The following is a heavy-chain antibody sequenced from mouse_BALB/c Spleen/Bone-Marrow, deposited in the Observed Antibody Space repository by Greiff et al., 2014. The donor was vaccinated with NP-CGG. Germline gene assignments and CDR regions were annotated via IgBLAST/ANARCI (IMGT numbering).Heavy chain of an antibody. CDR3: ARDYRYDYAMDY. CDR1: GYTFSSYW. J-gene: IGHJ4*01. Sequence: QVQLQQSGAELMKPGASVKISCKATGYTFSSYWIEWVKQRPGHGLECIGEILPGSGTTNYNEKFKGKAKFTADTSSNTAYMQFSSLTSEDSAVYYCARDYRYDYAMDYWGQGTSVTVSS. D-gene: IGHD2-14*01. V-gene: IGHV1-9*01. CDR2: ILPGSGTT.